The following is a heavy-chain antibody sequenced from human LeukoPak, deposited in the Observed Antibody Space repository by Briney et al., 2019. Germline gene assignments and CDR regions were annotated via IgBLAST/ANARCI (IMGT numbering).Heavy chain of an antibody. CDR2: ISSSGSTI. D-gene: IGHD6-19*01. J-gene: IGHJ4*02. V-gene: IGHV3-48*03. CDR3: ARGQSSGWYADY. CDR1: GFTFSSYE. Sequence: GGSLRLSCVASGFTFSSYEMNWVRQAPGKGLEWVSYISSSGSTIYYADSVKGRFTISRDNAKNSLYLQMNSLRAEDTAVYYCARGQSSGWYADYWGQGTLVTVSS.